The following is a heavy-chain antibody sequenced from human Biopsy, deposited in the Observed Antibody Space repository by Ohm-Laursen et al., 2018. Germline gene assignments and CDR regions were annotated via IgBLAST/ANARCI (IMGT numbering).Heavy chain of an antibody. J-gene: IGHJ3*01. CDR3: ARSMLGGSTGDDAFDV. CDR2: FIPMFNTG. V-gene: IGHV1-69*06. D-gene: IGHD7-27*01. Sequence: PSVNASRKASGGTLSNSAINWVRPAPGQGLEWMGGFIPMFNTGKDAQNFQGRVTMTADKSTNTVYMELTSLRSDDTAMYYCARSMLGGSTGDDAFDVWGQGTFVIVSS. CDR1: GGTLSNSA.